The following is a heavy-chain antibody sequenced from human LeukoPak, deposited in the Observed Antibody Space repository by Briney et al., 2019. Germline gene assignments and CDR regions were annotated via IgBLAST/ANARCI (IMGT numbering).Heavy chain of an antibody. J-gene: IGHJ1*01. Sequence: ETLSLTCAVSGDSISSTNWWTWVRQPPGKGLEWVSSISSSSSYIYYADSVKGRFTISRDNAKNSLYPQMNSLRAEDTAVYYCARERTHSGSYTSAEYFQHWGQGTLVTVSS. CDR1: GDSISSTN. D-gene: IGHD1-26*01. V-gene: IGHV3-21*01. CDR2: ISSSSSYI. CDR3: ARERTHSGSYTSAEYFQH.